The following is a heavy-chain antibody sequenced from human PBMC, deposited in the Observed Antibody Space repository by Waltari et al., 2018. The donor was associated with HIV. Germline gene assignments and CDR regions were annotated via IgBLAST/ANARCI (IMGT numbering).Heavy chain of an antibody. J-gene: IGHJ5*02. CDR2: MYHSGST. CDR3: ARGVAGDFGASWLDP. D-gene: IGHD4-17*01. Sequence: QVQLPESGPGLVKPSATLSPPCGVSGGPCSRYNWWIWVPKAPGKGLAWFGEMYHSGSTNYNPSLKSRVTISVDKSKNHFSLKMNSVTAADTAVYYCARGVAGDFGASWLDPWGQGILVTVSS. V-gene: IGHV4-4*02. CDR1: GGPCSRYNW.